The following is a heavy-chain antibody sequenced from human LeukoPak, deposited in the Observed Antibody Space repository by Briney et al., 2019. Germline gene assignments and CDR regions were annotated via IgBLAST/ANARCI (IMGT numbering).Heavy chain of an antibody. CDR2: ISSSGSTI. CDR3: ARDRHDFWSGYYYYYYMDV. CDR1: GFTFSDYY. D-gene: IGHD3-3*01. V-gene: IGHV3-11*04. Sequence: GGSLRLSCAASGFTFSDYYMSWIRQAPGKGLEWVSYISSSGSTIYYADSVKGRFTISRDNAKNSLYLQMNSLRAEDTAVYYCARDRHDFWSGYYYYYYMDVWGKGTTVTVSS. J-gene: IGHJ6*03.